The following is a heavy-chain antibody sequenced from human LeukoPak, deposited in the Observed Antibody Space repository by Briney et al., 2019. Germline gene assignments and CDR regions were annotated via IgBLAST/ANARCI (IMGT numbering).Heavy chain of an antibody. CDR1: GFTFSSYA. Sequence: GGSLRLSCAASGFTFSSYAMSWVRQAPGKGLEWVANIKQDGNEKFYVDSMKGRFTISRDNAKNSLYLQMNSLRVEDTAVYYCARIGYSSSCNDYWGQGTLVTVSS. J-gene: IGHJ4*02. D-gene: IGHD2-2*01. CDR3: ARIGYSSSCNDY. V-gene: IGHV3-7*01. CDR2: IKQDGNEK.